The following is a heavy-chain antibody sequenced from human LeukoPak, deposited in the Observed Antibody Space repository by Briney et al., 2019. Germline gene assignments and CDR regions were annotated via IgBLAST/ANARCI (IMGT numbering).Heavy chain of an antibody. V-gene: IGHV1-18*01. J-gene: IGHJ4*02. Sequence: ASVKVSCKASGYTFTNFGISWVRQAPGQGLEWMGWISAYNGNTNYAQRLQGRVTMTTDTSTSTVYMELSSLRSEDTAVYYCARPGGGDDSSGYSFDYWGQGTLVTVSS. CDR2: ISAYNGNT. CDR3: ARPGGGDDSSGYSFDY. D-gene: IGHD3-22*01. CDR1: GYTFTNFG.